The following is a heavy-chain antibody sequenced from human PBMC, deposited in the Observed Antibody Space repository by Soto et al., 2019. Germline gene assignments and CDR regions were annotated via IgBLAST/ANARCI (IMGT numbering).Heavy chain of an antibody. D-gene: IGHD6-19*01. CDR1: GFTFSSYG. V-gene: IGHV3-33*01. J-gene: IGHJ3*02. CDR2: IWYDGSNK. CDR3: ARDGVEYSSGWYEAFDI. Sequence: GGSLRLSCAASGFTFSSYGMHWVRQAPGKGLEWVAVIWYDGSNKYYADSVKGRFTISRDNSKNTLYLQMNSLRAEDTAVYYCARDGVEYSSGWYEAFDIWGQGTVVTVSS.